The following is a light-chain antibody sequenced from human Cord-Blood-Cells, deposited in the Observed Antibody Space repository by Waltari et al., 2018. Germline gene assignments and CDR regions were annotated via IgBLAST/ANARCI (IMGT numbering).Light chain of an antibody. CDR1: SSDVGSYNL. J-gene: IGLJ1*01. V-gene: IGLV2-23*01. CDR2: EGS. Sequence: QSALTQPASVSGVPGLSIPISCTGTSSDVGSYNLVSWYQQHPGKAPKHMIYEGSKRPSGVSNRFPGSKSGNTASLTISGLQAEDEADYYCCSYAGSSTYVFGTVTKVTVL. CDR3: CSYAGSSTYV.